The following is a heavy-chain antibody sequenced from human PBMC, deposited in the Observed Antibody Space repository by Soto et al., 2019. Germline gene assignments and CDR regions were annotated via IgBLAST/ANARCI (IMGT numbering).Heavy chain of an antibody. D-gene: IGHD1-26*01. J-gene: IGHJ4*02. CDR2: IKEDGSVK. Sequence: EVQLVESGGDLVQPGGSLRLSCAASGFAFSSYWLSWVRQAPGKGLEWVANIKEDGSVKNYVDSVKGRFTISRDNAKNSLYLQMNSLRAEDTAVYHCLIDYLGNWGQGTLVTVSS. CDR1: GFAFSSYW. V-gene: IGHV3-7*01. CDR3: LIDYLGN.